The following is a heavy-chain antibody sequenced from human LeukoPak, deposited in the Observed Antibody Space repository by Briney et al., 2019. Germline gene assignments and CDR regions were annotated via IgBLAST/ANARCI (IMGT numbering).Heavy chain of an antibody. CDR1: GYTFTGYY. D-gene: IGHD6-13*01. V-gene: IGHV1-2*02. J-gene: IGHJ4*02. Sequence: ASVKVSCKASGYTFTGYYMHWVRQAPGQGLEWLGWINPNSGGTNYAQKFQGRVTMTRDTSISTAYMEPSRLRSDDTAVYYCARRSIAAAGTDRYYFDYWGQGTLVTVSS. CDR2: INPNSGGT. CDR3: ARRSIAAAGTDRYYFDY.